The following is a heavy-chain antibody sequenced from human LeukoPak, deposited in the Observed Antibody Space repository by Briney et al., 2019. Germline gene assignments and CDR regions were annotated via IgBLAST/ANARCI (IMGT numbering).Heavy chain of an antibody. V-gene: IGHV3-30*18. D-gene: IGHD6-13*01. CDR1: GFTFSSYG. J-gene: IGHJ3*02. CDR2: ISYDGSNK. CDR3: AKDHGGIAI. Sequence: GGSLRLPCAASGFTFSSYGMHWVRQAPGKGLEWVAVISYDGSNKYYADSVKGRFTISRDNSKNTLYLQMNSLRAEGTAVYYCAKDHGGIAIWGQGAMVTVSS.